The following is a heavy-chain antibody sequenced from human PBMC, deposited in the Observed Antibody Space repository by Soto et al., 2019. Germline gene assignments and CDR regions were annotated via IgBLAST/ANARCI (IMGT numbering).Heavy chain of an antibody. D-gene: IGHD2-2*01. V-gene: IGHV4-34*01. CDR1: GGSFSGYY. Sequence: SETLSLTCAVYGGSFSGYYWSWIRQPPGKGLEWIGEINHSGSTNYNPSIKRRNTISVDTSKNQISQKLSSVTKADTALYYFAGRYCSTTNCPRAFDIWGQGTMVTVSS. J-gene: IGHJ3*02. CDR3: AGRYCSTTNCPRAFDI. CDR2: INHSGST.